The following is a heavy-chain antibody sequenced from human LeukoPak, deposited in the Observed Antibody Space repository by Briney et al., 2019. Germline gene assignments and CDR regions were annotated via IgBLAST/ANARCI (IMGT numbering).Heavy chain of an antibody. CDR2: VYYSGST. CDR3: ARLGGSGTSPYFDS. CDR1: GGSIGTNIYY. V-gene: IGHV4-39*01. Sequence: ASETLSLTCTVSGGSIGTNIYYWGWIRQPPGKGLEWIGSVYYSGSTYHNPSLKSRVTISEDTSKNQFSLKLSSVTAADTAVYYCARLGGSGTSPYFDSWGQGTLVTVSS. J-gene: IGHJ4*02. D-gene: IGHD3-10*01.